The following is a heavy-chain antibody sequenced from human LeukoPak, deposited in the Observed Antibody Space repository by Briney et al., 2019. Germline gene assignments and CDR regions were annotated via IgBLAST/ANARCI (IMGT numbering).Heavy chain of an antibody. J-gene: IGHJ4*02. Sequence: GGSLRLSCAASGFTFSRYSMNWVRQAPGKGLEWVSSMSSSSGLIYYGDSVRGRFTVSRDKAKRALYLQMTSLRADVTAVYYCAREFDGSASGAGYWGQGTLVTVSS. CDR3: AREFDGSASGAGY. CDR2: MSSSSGLI. CDR1: GFTFSRYS. D-gene: IGHD1-26*01. V-gene: IGHV3-21*01.